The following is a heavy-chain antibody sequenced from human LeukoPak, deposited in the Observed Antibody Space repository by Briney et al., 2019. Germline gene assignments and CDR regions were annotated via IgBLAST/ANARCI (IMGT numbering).Heavy chain of an antibody. CDR3: ASVGYSYGTDY. J-gene: IGHJ4*02. D-gene: IGHD5-18*01. CDR2: IYHSGST. Sequence: PSETLSLTCTVSGGSISSGGYYWSWIRQPPGKGLEWIGYIYHSGSTYYNPSLKSRVTISVDTSKNQFSLKLSSVTAADTAVYYCASVGYSYGTDYWGQGTLVTVSS. CDR1: GGSISSGGYY. V-gene: IGHV4-30-2*05.